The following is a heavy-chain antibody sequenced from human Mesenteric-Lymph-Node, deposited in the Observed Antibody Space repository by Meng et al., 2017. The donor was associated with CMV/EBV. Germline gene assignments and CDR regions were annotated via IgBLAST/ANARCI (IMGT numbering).Heavy chain of an antibody. CDR3: ARDPFGGALSPNTDSEH. V-gene: IGHV3-53*05. CDR2: INSGWTT. D-gene: IGHD3-16*01. CDR1: GFTVSRDY. Sequence: GESLKISCAASGFTVSRDYMNWVRQAPGRGLEWGSVINSGWTTYYADSVQGRFTISRDNSNNMLSLQMSSLRPEDTAVYYCARDPFGGALSPNTDSEHWGQGTLVTVSS. J-gene: IGHJ4*02.